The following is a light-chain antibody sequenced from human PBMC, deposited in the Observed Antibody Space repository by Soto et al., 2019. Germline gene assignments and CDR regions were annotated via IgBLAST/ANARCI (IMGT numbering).Light chain of an antibody. V-gene: IGKV3-11*01. CDR1: QSVRSY. Sequence: EIVLTQSPATLSLSPGERATLSCRASQSVRSYLAWYQQKPGQAPRLLIYDASNRATGIPARFSGSGSGTGFTLTISSLEPEDFAVYYCQQRSNWLWTFGQGTKVEIK. CDR2: DAS. J-gene: IGKJ1*01. CDR3: QQRSNWLWT.